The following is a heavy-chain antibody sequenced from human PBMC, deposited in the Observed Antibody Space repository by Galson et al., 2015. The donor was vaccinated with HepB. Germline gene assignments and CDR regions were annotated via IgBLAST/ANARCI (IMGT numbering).Heavy chain of an antibody. CDR3: ARGRSPARAFDI. V-gene: IGHV6-1*01. CDR2: TYYRSKWYN. J-gene: IGHJ3*02. D-gene: IGHD2-15*01. CDR1: GDSVSSNSAT. Sequence: CAISGDSVSSNSATWDWFRQSPSRGLEWLGRTYYRSKWYNDYAPFMKSRVIINPDTSMHQSSLQLNSVRPEDTAVYYCARGRSPARAFDIWGQGTMVTVSS.